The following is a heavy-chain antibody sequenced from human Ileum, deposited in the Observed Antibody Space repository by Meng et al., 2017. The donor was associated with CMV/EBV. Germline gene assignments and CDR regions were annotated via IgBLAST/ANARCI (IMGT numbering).Heavy chain of an antibody. CDR2: VRSDGSNK. CDR1: GLTFSSYG. Sequence: QLQLVGSGGGVVQPGGSLRLSCAVSGLTFSSYGMNWVRQAPGKGLEWVAFVRSDGSNKYYADSVKGRFTISRDNSENTLFLQMNSLRADDTAVYYCSSLGDYWGQGTLVTVSS. J-gene: IGHJ4*02. V-gene: IGHV3-30*02. CDR3: SSLGDY. D-gene: IGHD3-16*01.